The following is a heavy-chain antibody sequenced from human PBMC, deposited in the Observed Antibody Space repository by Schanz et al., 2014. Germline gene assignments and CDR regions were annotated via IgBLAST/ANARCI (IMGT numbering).Heavy chain of an antibody. V-gene: IGHV1-69*02. CDR2: IIPIHGIV. D-gene: IGHD6-13*01. CDR1: GGTFSTYP. Sequence: QVQLVQSGAEVKKPGSSMKVSCKASGGTFSTYPINWLRQAPGQGLEWMGRIIPIHGIVNYAQKFQGRVTITADKSTFTAYMDVSSLRSEDTAVYYCASSGAGYSSSWDVDYWGQGTLGTVSS. CDR3: ASSGAGYSSSWDVDY. J-gene: IGHJ4*02.